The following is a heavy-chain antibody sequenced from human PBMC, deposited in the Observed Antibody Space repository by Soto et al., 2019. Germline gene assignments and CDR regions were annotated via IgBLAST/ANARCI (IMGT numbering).Heavy chain of an antibody. D-gene: IGHD3-9*01. J-gene: IGHJ5*02. V-gene: IGHV4-31*03. CDR2: IYYSGST. Sequence: QVQLQESGPGLVKPSQTLSLTCTVSGGSISSGGYYWSWIRQHPGKGLEWIGYIYYSGSTYYNPPLNSGVTISVDTSKNHFSLKLSSVTAADTAVYYCATYNPPYYDFLPGGLDSGWFAPWGQGTLVTVSS. CDR1: GGSISSGGYY. CDR3: ATYNPPYYDFLPGGLDSGWFAP.